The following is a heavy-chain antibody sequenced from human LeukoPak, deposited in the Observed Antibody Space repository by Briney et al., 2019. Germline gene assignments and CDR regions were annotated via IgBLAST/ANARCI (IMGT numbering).Heavy chain of an antibody. V-gene: IGHV3-30*18. Sequence: GRSLRLSCAASGFTFSSYGMHWVRQAPGKGLEWVAVISHDGSNKYYADSVKGRFTISRDNSKNTLYLQMNSLRAEDTAVYYCAKTRGYSYGDFDYWGQGTLVTVSS. J-gene: IGHJ4*02. D-gene: IGHD5-18*01. CDR3: AKTRGYSYGDFDY. CDR1: GFTFSSYG. CDR2: ISHDGSNK.